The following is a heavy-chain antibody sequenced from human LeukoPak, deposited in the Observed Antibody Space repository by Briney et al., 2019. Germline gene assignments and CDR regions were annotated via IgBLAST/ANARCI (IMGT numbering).Heavy chain of an antibody. Sequence: SETLSLTCAVYGGSFSGYYWSWIRQPPGKGLEWIGEINHSGSTNYNPSLKSRVTISVDTSKNQFSLKLSSVTAADTAVYYYARFTAVAGGFDYWGQGTLVTVSS. CDR1: GGSFSGYY. CDR3: ARFTAVAGGFDY. D-gene: IGHD6-19*01. CDR2: INHSGST. J-gene: IGHJ4*02. V-gene: IGHV4-34*01.